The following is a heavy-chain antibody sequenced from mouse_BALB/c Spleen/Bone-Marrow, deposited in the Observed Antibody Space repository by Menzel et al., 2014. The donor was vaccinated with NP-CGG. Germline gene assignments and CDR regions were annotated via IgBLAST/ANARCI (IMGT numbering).Heavy chain of an antibody. V-gene: IGHV1-5*01. Sequence: EVKVVEPGTVLARPGASVKMSCKASGYTFTSYWMHWVKQRPGQGLEWIGAIYPGISDTSYNQKFKGKAKLTAVTSTSTAYMELSSLTNEDSAVYYCTRSGNAMDYWGQRTSVTVSS. D-gene: IGHD1-1*02. CDR1: GYTFTSYW. J-gene: IGHJ4*01. CDR3: TRSGNAMDY. CDR2: IYPGISDT.